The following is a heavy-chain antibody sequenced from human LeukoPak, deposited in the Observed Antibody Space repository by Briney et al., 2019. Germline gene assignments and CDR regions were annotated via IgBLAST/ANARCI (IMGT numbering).Heavy chain of an antibody. Sequence: GESLKISCKGSGYSFTTYWIGWVRPMPGKGLEWMGIIYPGDSDTRYSPSFQGQVTISADRSISTAYLQWSSLKASDTAMYYCARHGTPDIVVVPAAIEPYYYYGMDVWGQGTTVTVSS. V-gene: IGHV5-51*01. CDR1: GYSFTTYW. J-gene: IGHJ6*02. D-gene: IGHD2-2*01. CDR2: IYPGDSDT. CDR3: ARHGTPDIVVVPAAIEPYYYYGMDV.